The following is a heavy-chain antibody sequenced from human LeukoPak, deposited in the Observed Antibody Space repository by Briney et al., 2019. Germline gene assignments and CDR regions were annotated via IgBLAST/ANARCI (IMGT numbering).Heavy chain of an antibody. J-gene: IGHJ4*02. V-gene: IGHV1-18*01. CDR1: GYTFTSYS. D-gene: IGHD6-13*01. CDR2: VRGYNGDT. CDR3: ARDGSRKDSTLFDY. Sequence: ALVKVSCKASGYTFTSYSIIWVRQAPGQGLEWLGWVRGYNGDTNYAQKIQGRVSMTTDTSTTTAYLELRSLTSDDTAVYYCARDGSRKDSTLFDYWGQGTLVIVSS.